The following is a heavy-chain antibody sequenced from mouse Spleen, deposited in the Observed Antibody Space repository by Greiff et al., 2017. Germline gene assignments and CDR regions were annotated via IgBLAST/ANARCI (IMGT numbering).Heavy chain of an antibody. CDR2: IYPGDGDT. CDR1: GYAFSSYW. Sequence: VKLQESGAELVKPGASVKISCKASGYAFSSYWMNWVKQRPGKGLEWIGQIYPGDGDTNYNGKFKGKATLTADKSSSTAYMQLSSLTSGDSAVYFCARGGGWFAYGGQGTLVTVSA. CDR3: ARGGGWFAY. J-gene: IGHJ3*01. V-gene: IGHV1-80*01.